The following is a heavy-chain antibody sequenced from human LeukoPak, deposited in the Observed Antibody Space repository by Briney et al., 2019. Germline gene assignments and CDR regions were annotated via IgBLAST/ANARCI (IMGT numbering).Heavy chain of an antibody. CDR1: GFTFSSYE. V-gene: IGHV3-48*03. CDR3: ARELGYCTNGVCLYYFDY. CDR2: ISSSGSTI. D-gene: IGHD2-8*01. Sequence: PGGSLRLSCAASGFTFSSYEMNWVRQAPGKGLEWVSYISSSGSTIYYADSVKGRFTISRDNSKNTLYLQMNSLRAEDTAVYYCARELGYCTNGVCLYYFDYWGQGTLVTVSS. J-gene: IGHJ4*02.